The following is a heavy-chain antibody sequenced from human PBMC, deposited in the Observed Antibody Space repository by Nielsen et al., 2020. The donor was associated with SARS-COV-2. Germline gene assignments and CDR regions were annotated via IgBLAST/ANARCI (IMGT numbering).Heavy chain of an antibody. V-gene: IGHV3-48*02. D-gene: IGHD3-10*01. J-gene: IGHJ4*02. CDR1: GFTFSIYN. CDR2: ISNSGRNI. Sequence: GGSLRPSCSVSGFTFSIYNMNWVRQAPGKGMEWLSFISNSGRNIYYADSVQGRFSIYRDNAKNSLHLQMNSLTDADTAIYYCARETYDGSSGELDSWGQGVLVTVSS. CDR3: ARETYDGSSGELDS.